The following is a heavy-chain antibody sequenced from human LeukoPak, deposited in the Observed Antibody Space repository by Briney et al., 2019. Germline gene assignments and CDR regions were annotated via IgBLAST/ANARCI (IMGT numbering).Heavy chain of an antibody. Sequence: GASVKVSCKASGGTFSSYAISWVRQAPGQGLEWMGGIIPIFGTANYAQKFQGRVTITADESTSTAYMELSSLRSEDTAVYYCAKSMGSTLFDYWGQGTLVTVSS. D-gene: IGHD1-26*01. CDR2: IIPIFGTA. V-gene: IGHV1-69*13. CDR3: AKSMGSTLFDY. CDR1: GGTFSSYA. J-gene: IGHJ4*02.